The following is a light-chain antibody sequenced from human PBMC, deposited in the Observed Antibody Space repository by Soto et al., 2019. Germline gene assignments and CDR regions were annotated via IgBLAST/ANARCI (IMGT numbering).Light chain of an antibody. CDR2: KAS. Sequence: DIQMTQSPSTLSGSVGDRVTITCRASQTISSWLAWYQQKPGKAPKLLIYKASTLKSGVPSRFSGSGSRTDFTLTIRSLQPEDFATYFCQQSFSVRSWTFGQGSKVDI. CDR1: QTISSW. J-gene: IGKJ1*01. V-gene: IGKV1-5*03. CDR3: QQSFSVRSWT.